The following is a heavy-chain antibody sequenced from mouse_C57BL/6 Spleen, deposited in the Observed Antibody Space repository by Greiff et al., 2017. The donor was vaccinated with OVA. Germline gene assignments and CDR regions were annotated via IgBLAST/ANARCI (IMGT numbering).Heavy chain of an antibody. CDR1: GYSIPSGYY. V-gene: IGHV3-6*01. CDR3: ARDYYGSTDY. D-gene: IGHD1-1*01. Sequence: EVHLVESGPGLVKPSQSLSLTCSVTGYSIPSGYYWNWIRQFPGNKLEWMGYISYDGSNNYNPSLKNRISITRDTSKNQFFLKLNSVTTEDTATYYCARDYYGSTDYWGQGTTLTVSS. J-gene: IGHJ2*01. CDR2: ISYDGSN.